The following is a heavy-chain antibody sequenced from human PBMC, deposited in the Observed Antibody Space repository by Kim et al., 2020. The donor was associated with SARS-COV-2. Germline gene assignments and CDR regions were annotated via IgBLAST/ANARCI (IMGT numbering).Heavy chain of an antibody. CDR3: ARDKSGYDLVGWASYYYGMDV. Sequence: ASVKVSCKASSYTFTSYGISWVRQAPGQGLEWMGWISAYNGNTRYAQKLQGRVTMTTDTSTSTAYMELRNLGSDDTAVYYCARDKSGYDLVGWASYYYGMDVWGQGTKVTVSS. J-gene: IGHJ6*02. D-gene: IGHD5-12*01. CDR1: SYTFTSYG. V-gene: IGHV1-18*01. CDR2: ISAYNGNT.